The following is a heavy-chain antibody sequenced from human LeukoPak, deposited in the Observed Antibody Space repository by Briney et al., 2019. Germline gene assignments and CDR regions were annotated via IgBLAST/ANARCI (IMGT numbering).Heavy chain of an antibody. CDR1: GGSISSSSYY. CDR2: IYYIGNT. J-gene: IGHJ4*02. CDR3: ARHRLRVRSGYYYEA. D-gene: IGHD3-22*01. Sequence: PSETLSLTCTVSGGSISSSSYYWGWIRQPPGKGLEWIGTIYYIGNTYYNPSLKSRVIISRDTSKNQFSLKLSSVTAEDTAVYYCARHRLRVRSGYYYEAWGQGTLVTVSS. V-gene: IGHV4-39*01.